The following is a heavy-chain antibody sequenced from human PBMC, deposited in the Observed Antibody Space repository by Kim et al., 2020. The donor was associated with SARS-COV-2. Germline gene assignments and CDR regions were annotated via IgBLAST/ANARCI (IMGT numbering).Heavy chain of an antibody. V-gene: IGHV3-33*05. D-gene: IGHD3-10*01. CDR2: ISDDGSNK. CDR1: GFTFSSYG. Sequence: GGSLRLSCAASGFTFSSYGMHWVRQAPGKGLEWVAVISDDGSNKYYADSVKGRFTISRDNSKNTLYLQMNSLRAEDTAVYYCARAVTMVRGTPHYGMDVWGQGTTVTVSS. CDR3: ARAVTMVRGTPHYGMDV. J-gene: IGHJ6*02.